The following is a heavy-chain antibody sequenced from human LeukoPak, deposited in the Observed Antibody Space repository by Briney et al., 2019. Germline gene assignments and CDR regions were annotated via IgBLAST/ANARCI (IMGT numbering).Heavy chain of an antibody. CDR2: IYYSGST. J-gene: IGHJ3*02. V-gene: IGHV4-39*02. CDR1: GGSISSSSYY. D-gene: IGHD4-17*01. Sequence: PSETLSLTCTVSGGSISSSSYYWGWIRQPPGKGLEWIGSIYYSGSTYYNPSLKSRVTISVDTSKNQFSLSLSSVTAADTAVYYCAREVNYGDYGDNAFDIWGQGTMVTVSS. CDR3: AREVNYGDYGDNAFDI.